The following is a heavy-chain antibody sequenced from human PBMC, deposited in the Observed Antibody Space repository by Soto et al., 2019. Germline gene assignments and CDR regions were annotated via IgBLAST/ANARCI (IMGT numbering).Heavy chain of an antibody. CDR1: GATISGSSYY. Sequence: PSLRRSFPCAVGGATISGSSYYWAWLRQSPGKGPEWIGSVVYPGVTSYNPSLESRVSVSVDTAKSHFSLKLSAVTAADTAVYYCATSRKGYNWYYLDHWGQGALVTVSS. V-gene: IGHV4-39*01. CDR3: ATSRKGYNWYYLDH. J-gene: IGHJ4*02. D-gene: IGHD1-20*01. CDR2: VVYPGVT.